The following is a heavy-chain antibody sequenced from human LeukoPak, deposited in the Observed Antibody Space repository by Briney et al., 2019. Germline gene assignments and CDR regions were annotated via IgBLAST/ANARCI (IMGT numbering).Heavy chain of an antibody. V-gene: IGHV3-13*01. Sequence: PPGGSLRLSCAASGFTFSSYDMHWVRQATGKGLEWVSAIGTAGDTYYPGSVKGRFTISRENAKNSLYLQMNSLRAGDTAVYYCARGANYYDSSGYYSENDFDYWGQGTLVTVSS. CDR2: IGTAGDT. J-gene: IGHJ4*02. D-gene: IGHD3-22*01. CDR1: GFTFSSYD. CDR3: ARGANYYDSSGYYSENDFDY.